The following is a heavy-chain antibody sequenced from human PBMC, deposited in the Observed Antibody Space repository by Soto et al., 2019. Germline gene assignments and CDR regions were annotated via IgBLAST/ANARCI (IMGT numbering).Heavy chain of an antibody. V-gene: IGHV3-33*01. CDR3: ARSSGSYFAAFYDT. J-gene: IGHJ5*02. CDR1: AFSFSTSG. Sequence: QVQLQESGGGVVQPGTSLRLSCAASAFSFSTSGMHWVRQAPGKGLEWVAAIWDDGGNKYYADSVRGRFTISRDNSNNMLFLQMNSLRAEDTALYYCARSSGSYFAAFYDTWGQGTLVSVSS. D-gene: IGHD1-26*01. CDR2: IWDDGGNK.